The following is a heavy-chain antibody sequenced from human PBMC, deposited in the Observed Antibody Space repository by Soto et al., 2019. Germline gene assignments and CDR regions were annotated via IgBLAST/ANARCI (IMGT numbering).Heavy chain of an antibody. CDR1: GYGFTTYG. V-gene: IGHV1-18*01. CDR3: ARGRHGDY. J-gene: IGHJ4*02. CDR2: ISAHNGNT. Sequence: QIHLVQSGAEVKKPGASVKVSCKGSGYGFTTYGITWVRQAPGQGLEWMAWISAHNGNTNYAQKLQGRVTVTRDTSTSTACMELRGLRSDDTAVYYCARGRHGDYGGQGAVVTVSS.